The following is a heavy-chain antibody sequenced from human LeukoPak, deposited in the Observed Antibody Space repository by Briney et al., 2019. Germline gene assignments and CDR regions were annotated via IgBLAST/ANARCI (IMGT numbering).Heavy chain of an antibody. V-gene: IGHV3-74*01. CDR1: GFSFSSYW. Sequence: GGSLRLSCAASGFSFSSYWMHWVRQTPGKGLVWVSRVNSDGTGTTYADSVEGRFTISRDNAKNTVYLQMNSLRAEDTAIYYCIRTLIVATSPYMDVWGKGTTVTVSS. CDR2: VNSDGTGT. CDR3: IRTLIVATSPYMDV. D-gene: IGHD5-12*01. J-gene: IGHJ6*03.